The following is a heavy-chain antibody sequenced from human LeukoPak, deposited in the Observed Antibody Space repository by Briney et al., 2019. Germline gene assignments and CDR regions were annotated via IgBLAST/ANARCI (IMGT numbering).Heavy chain of an antibody. V-gene: IGHV1-46*01. D-gene: IGHD2-2*01. Sequence: ASVKVSCKTSGYTFTSYYIHWVRQAPGQGLQYMGIIYPDDGGANYAQKFQGRVTMTRDTSTNTVYMDLTSLTSEDTAIYFCAREAPGTTRFDYWGQGALVTVSS. CDR2: IYPDDGGA. J-gene: IGHJ4*02. CDR3: AREAPGTTRFDY. CDR1: GYTFTSYY.